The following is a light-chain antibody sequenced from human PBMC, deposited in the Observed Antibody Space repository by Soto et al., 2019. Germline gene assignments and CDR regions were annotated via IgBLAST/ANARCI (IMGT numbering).Light chain of an antibody. CDR1: SSDVGGYNY. CDR2: EVN. Sequence: QSALTQPASVSGSPGQSITISCTGTSSDVGGYNYVSWYQQHPGKAPKLMIYEVNNRPSGVSNRFSGSKSGNTASLTISGLQAEDAADYYCSSYTSSSTLGLFGGGTKLTVL. J-gene: IGLJ2*01. CDR3: SSYTSSSTLGL. V-gene: IGLV2-14*01.